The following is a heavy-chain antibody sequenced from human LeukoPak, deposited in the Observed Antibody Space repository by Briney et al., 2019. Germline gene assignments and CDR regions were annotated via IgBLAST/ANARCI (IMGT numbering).Heavy chain of an antibody. J-gene: IGHJ5*02. CDR1: RYTFTSYA. CDR2: INAGNGNT. V-gene: IGHV1-3*01. D-gene: IGHD3-3*01. Sequence: ASVKVSCTASRYTFTSYAMHWVRQAPGQRLEWMGWINAGNGNTKYSQKFQGRVTITRDTSASTAYMELSSLRSEDTAVCYCARDSITIFGVPLYWFDPWGQGTLVTVSS. CDR3: ARDSITIFGVPLYWFDP.